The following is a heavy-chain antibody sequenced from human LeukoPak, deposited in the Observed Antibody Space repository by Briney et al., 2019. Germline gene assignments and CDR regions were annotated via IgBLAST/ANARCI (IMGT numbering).Heavy chain of an antibody. Sequence: PSETLSLTCTVSGYSISSGYYWGWIRQPPGKGLEWIGSIYHSGSTYYNPSLKSRVTISVDTSENQFSLKLSSVTAADTAVYYCARVILLQLAYDAFDIWGQGTMVTVSS. D-gene: IGHD5-18*01. J-gene: IGHJ3*02. CDR3: ARVILLQLAYDAFDI. V-gene: IGHV4-38-2*02. CDR2: IYHSGST. CDR1: GYSISSGYY.